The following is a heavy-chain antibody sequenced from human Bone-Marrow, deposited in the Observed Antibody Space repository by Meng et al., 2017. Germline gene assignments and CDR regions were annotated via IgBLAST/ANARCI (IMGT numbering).Heavy chain of an antibody. CDR3: ARVKGSGWYRTFDY. CDR2: IKQDGSEK. J-gene: IGHJ4*02. CDR1: GFTFSSYW. Sequence: GESLKISCAASGFTFSSYWMSWVRQAPGKGLEWVANIKQDGSEKYYVDSVKGRFTISRDNAKNSLYLQMNSLRAGDTAVYYCARVKGSGWYRTFDYWGQGTLVTVSS. V-gene: IGHV3-7*01. D-gene: IGHD6-19*01.